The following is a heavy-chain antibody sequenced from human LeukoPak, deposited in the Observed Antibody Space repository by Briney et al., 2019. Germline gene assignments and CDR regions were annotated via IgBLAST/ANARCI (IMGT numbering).Heavy chain of an antibody. CDR1: GGSISSYY. CDR3: ARQRAVAEPFDP. D-gene: IGHD6-19*01. CDR2: IYTSGST. V-gene: IGHV4-4*07. Sequence: SETLSLTCTVSGGSISSYYWSWIRQPAGKGLEWIGRIYTSGSTNYNPSLKSRVTISVDTSKNQFSLKLSSVTAADTAVYYCARQRAVAEPFDPWGQGTLVTVSS. J-gene: IGHJ5*02.